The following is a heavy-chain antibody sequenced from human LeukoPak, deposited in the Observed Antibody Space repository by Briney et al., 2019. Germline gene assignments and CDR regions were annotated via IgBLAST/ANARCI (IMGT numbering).Heavy chain of an antibody. CDR1: GDSVSSNSAS. V-gene: IGHV6-1*01. D-gene: IGHD3-22*01. Sequence: SQTLSLTRAISGDSVSSNSASWNWFRQSPSRGLEWLGRTFYTSKWNNDYAVSVKSRITINPDTSKNHFSLQLNSVTPEDTAVYYCARRRYYDYTGFFDYWGQGTLVTVSS. J-gene: IGHJ4*02. CDR2: TFYTSKWNN. CDR3: ARRRYYDYTGFFDY.